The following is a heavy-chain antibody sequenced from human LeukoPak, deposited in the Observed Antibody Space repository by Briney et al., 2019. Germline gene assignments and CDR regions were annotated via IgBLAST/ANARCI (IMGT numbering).Heavy chain of an antibody. CDR3: ANEVGNCGDYGGVY. V-gene: IGHV3-30*18. CDR1: GFTFSSYG. D-gene: IGHD4-17*01. Sequence: GGSLRLSCAASGFTFSSYGMHWVRQAPGKGLEWVAVISYDGSNKYYADSVKGRFTISRDNSKNTLYLQMNSLRAEDTAVYYCANEVGNCGDYGGVYWGQGTLVTVSS. J-gene: IGHJ4*02. CDR2: ISYDGSNK.